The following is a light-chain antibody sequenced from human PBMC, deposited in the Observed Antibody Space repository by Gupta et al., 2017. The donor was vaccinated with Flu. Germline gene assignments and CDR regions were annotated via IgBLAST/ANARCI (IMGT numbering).Light chain of an antibody. Sequence: QSVLTQPPSVSATPGQSVSISCSGSDTNIGSNTVSWYQHVPGTAPKLLIYGNDKRPSGSPDRFSASKSGTSATLGITGLQTGDEGDYYGGTWDSTMRAGGVFGGGTMLTVL. CDR1: DTNIGSNT. CDR3: GTWDSTMRAGGV. V-gene: IGLV1-51*01. CDR2: GND. J-gene: IGLJ3*02.